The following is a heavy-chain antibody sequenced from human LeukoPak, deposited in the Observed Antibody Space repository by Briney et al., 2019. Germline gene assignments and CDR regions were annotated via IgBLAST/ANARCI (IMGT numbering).Heavy chain of an antibody. D-gene: IGHD2-21*02. J-gene: IGHJ4*02. Sequence: QAGRSLSLSCSASGFTFSSNAMSWVRQAPGKGREWVTAISGSGASTYHAYSVKGPFTISRDSAKNSLYLQVNSLRAEETAVYYCARAYRDSYGNWGQGTLVTVSS. CDR3: ARAYRDSYGN. CDR1: GFTFSSNA. V-gene: IGHV3-23*01. CDR2: ISGSGAST.